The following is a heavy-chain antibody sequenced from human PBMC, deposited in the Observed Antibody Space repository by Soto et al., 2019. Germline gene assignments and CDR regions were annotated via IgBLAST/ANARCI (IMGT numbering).Heavy chain of an antibody. Sequence: HPGGSLRLSCAASGFTFSSYGMHWVRQAPGKGLEWVAVILYDGSNKYYADSVKGRFTISRDNSKNTLYLQMNSLRAEDTAVYYCAKDHRSWIQLWSQKLYYYYYYGMDVWGQGTTVTVSS. CDR2: ILYDGSNK. CDR3: AKDHRSWIQLWSQKLYYYYYYGMDV. CDR1: GFTFSSYG. D-gene: IGHD5-18*01. J-gene: IGHJ6*02. V-gene: IGHV3-30*18.